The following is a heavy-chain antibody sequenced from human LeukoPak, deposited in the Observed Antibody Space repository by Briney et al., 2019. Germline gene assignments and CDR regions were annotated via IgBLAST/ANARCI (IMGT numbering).Heavy chain of an antibody. V-gene: IGHV3-21*01. J-gene: IGHJ4*02. CDR2: ISSSSSYI. CDR1: GFTFSTYS. Sequence: PGGSLRLSCAASGFTFSTYSMNWVRQAPGKGLEWVSSISSSSSYIYYADSVKGRFTIPRDNAKNSLYLQMNSLRAEDTAVYYCARGGVGATHFDYWGQGILVTVSS. CDR3: ARGGVGATHFDY. D-gene: IGHD1-26*01.